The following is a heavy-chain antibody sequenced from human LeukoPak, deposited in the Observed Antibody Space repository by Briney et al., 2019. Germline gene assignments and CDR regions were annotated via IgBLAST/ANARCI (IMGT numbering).Heavy chain of an antibody. CDR2: IKSKTDGGTT. Sequence: GGSLRLSCAASGFTFSNAWMSWVRQAPGKGLEWVGRIKSKTDGGTTDYAAPVKGRFTISRDNSKNTLYLQMNSLRAEDTAVYYCTKAAVYSINWTPFDDWGQGTLVTVSS. CDR1: GFTFSNAW. D-gene: IGHD6-13*01. J-gene: IGHJ4*02. V-gene: IGHV3-15*01. CDR3: TKAAVYSINWTPFDD.